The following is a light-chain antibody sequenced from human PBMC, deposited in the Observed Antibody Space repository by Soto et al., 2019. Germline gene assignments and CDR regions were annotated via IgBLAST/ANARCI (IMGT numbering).Light chain of an antibody. Sequence: DIQMTQSPSTLSASVGDRVTITCRASQSISSWLAWYQQKPGKAPKLLIYDASSLESGVPSRFSGSGSGTDFTLTISSLQSEDFAVYYCQQYNNWRPLTFGGGTKVDIK. CDR1: QSISSW. CDR3: QQYNNWRPLT. J-gene: IGKJ4*01. V-gene: IGKV1-5*01. CDR2: DAS.